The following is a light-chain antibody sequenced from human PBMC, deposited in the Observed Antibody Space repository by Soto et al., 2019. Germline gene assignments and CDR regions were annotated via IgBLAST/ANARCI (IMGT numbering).Light chain of an antibody. Sequence: DIQMTQFPSILSGYVGDRVTITCRASQTISSWLAWYQQKPGKAPNLLIYAESTLRSGVPSRFSGSGSGTEFTLTISSLQPEAFATSYCQLLTFFGGGTKV. CDR3: QLLTF. V-gene: IGKV1-9*01. CDR2: AES. J-gene: IGKJ4*01. CDR1: QTISSW.